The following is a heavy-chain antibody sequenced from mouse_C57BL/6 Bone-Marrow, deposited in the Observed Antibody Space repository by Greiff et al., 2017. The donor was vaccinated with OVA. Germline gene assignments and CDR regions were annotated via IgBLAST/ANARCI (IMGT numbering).Heavy chain of an antibody. CDR3: ARRRDDGYDEFAY. D-gene: IGHD2-2*01. J-gene: IGHJ3*01. CDR2: ISSGGSYT. CDR1: GFTFSSYG. Sequence: EVKLMESGGDLVKPGGSLKLSCAASGFTFSSYGMSWVRQTPDKRLEWVATISSGGSYTYYPDSVTGRFTISRDKAKNTLYLQMSSLKSEDTAMYYCARRRDDGYDEFAYWGQGTLVTVSA. V-gene: IGHV5-6*02.